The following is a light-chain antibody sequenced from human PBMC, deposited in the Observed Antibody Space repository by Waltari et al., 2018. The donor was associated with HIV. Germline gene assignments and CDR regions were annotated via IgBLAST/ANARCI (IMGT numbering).Light chain of an antibody. V-gene: IGLV2-8*01. CDR3: SSYAGSNNLEV. CDR2: EVT. Sequence: QSALPQPPSASGSPGQSVTISCTGSSSDVGKYNSVSWYQQYPGKPPNLMIYEVTTRPSGVPDRFSGSKSGNTASLTVSGLQAEDEADYYCSSYAGSNNLEVFGTGTKVTVL. CDR1: SSDVGKYNS. J-gene: IGLJ1*01.